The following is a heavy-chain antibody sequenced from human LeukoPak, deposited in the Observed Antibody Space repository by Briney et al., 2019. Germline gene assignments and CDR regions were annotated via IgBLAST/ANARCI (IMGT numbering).Heavy chain of an antibody. Sequence: NSSETLSLTCTVSGGSISSGTYYWSWIRQPPGKGLEWIGYIYYSGSTNYNPSLKSRVTISVDTSKNQFSLKLSSVTAADTAVYYCARELPHDYYYDNPTSTFDYWGQGTLVTVSS. CDR2: IYYSGST. V-gene: IGHV4-61*01. J-gene: IGHJ4*02. D-gene: IGHD3-22*01. CDR1: GGSISSGTYY. CDR3: ARELPHDYYYDNPTSTFDY.